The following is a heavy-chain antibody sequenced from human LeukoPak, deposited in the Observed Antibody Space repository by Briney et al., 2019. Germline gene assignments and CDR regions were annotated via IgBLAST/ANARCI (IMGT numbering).Heavy chain of an antibody. J-gene: IGHJ4*02. CDR1: GGSISSGGYY. Sequence: PSQTLSLTCTVSGGSISSGGYYWSWIRQHPGKGLEWIGYIYYSGSTYYNPSLKSRVTISVDTSKNQFSLKLSSVTAADTAVYYCARDGPYGGKPFDCWGQGILVTVSS. V-gene: IGHV4-31*03. D-gene: IGHD4-23*01. CDR2: IYYSGST. CDR3: ARDGPYGGKPFDC.